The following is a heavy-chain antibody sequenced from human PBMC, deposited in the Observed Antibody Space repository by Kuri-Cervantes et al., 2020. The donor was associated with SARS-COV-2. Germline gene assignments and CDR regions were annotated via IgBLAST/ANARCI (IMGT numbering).Heavy chain of an antibody. CDR3: AGKVRGVKYYYYGMDV. Sequence: GSLRLSCTVSGGSISSYYWSWIRQPPGKGLEWIGEINHSGSTNYNPSLKSRVTISVDTSKNQFSLKLSSVTAADTAVYYCAGKVRGVKYYYYGMDVWGQGTTVTVSS. CDR2: INHSGST. J-gene: IGHJ6*02. V-gene: IGHV4-34*01. D-gene: IGHD3-10*01. CDR1: GGSISSYY.